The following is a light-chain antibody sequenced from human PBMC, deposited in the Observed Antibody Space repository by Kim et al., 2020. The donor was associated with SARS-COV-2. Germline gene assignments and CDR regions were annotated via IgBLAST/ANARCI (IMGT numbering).Light chain of an antibody. V-gene: IGKV3-20*01. CDR3: QHYGSSPYT. CDR2: GAS. J-gene: IGKJ2*01. CDR1: QRVSSGY. Sequence: EIVLTQSPGTLSLSPGERASLSCRASQRVSSGYLAWYQQKPGQAPRLLIYGASSRATGIPDRFSGSGSGTEFTLTISRLEPEDFAVYYCQHYGSSPYTFGRGTKLEI.